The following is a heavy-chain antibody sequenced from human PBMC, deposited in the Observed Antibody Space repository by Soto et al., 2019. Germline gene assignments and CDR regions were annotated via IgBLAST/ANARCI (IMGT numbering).Heavy chain of an antibody. CDR2: INSDGSST. D-gene: IGHD5-12*01. J-gene: IGHJ6*02. CDR1: GFTFSSYW. CDR3: ARGRRWLQFDYYYYGMDV. Sequence: WGSLRLSCAASGFTFSSYWMHWVRQAPGKGLVWVSRINSDGSSTSYADSVKGRFTISRDNAKNTLYLQMNSLRAEDTAVYYCARGRRWLQFDYYYYGMDVWGQGTTVTVSS. V-gene: IGHV3-74*01.